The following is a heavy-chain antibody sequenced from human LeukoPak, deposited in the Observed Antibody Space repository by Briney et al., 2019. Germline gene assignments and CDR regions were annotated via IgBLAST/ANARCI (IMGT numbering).Heavy chain of an antibody. Sequence: GGSLRLSCAASGFTFSSYSMSWVRQAPGKGLEWLSYVSSSGRTTYYADSVRGRFTISRDNAKNSLYLQMNSLRADDRAVYYCARGSYDYWGQGTLVSVSS. V-gene: IGHV3-48*04. CDR1: GFTFSSYS. J-gene: IGHJ4*02. CDR2: VSSSGRTT. CDR3: ARGSYDY.